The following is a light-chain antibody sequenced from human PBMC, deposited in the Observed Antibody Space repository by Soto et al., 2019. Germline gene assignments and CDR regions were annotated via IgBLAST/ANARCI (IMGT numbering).Light chain of an antibody. Sequence: DIQSAQSPNCVDLCGRRRVTITYRASQGLDTSLAWYQQEPGKAPKLLIYGVSTLQSGVPSRFSGSGSGTDFDLTMRCLQSDDFATSFCEETSSFAWSLGEGAKVDIK. V-gene: IGKV1-12*01. CDR2: GVS. CDR1: QGLDTS. J-gene: IGKJ1*01. CDR3: EETSSFAWS.